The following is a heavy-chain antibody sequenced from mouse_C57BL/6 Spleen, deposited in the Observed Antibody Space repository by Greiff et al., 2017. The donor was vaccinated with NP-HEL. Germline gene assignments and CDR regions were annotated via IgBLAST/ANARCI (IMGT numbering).Heavy chain of an antibody. CDR3: ARPDYDYDPAWFAY. Sequence: EVQGVESGGGLVKPGGSLKLSCAASGFTFSDYGMHWVRQAPEKGLEWVAYISSGSSTIYYADTVKGRFTISRDNAKNTLFLQMTSLRSEDTAMYYCARPDYDYDPAWFAYWGQGTLVTVSA. V-gene: IGHV5-17*01. D-gene: IGHD2-4*01. J-gene: IGHJ3*01. CDR1: GFTFSDYG. CDR2: ISSGSSTI.